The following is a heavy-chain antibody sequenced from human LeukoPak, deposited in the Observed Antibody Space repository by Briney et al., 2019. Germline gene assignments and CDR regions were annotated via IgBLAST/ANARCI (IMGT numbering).Heavy chain of an antibody. CDR3: AKAYCSSTSCHRGYYFDY. J-gene: IGHJ4*02. V-gene: IGHV3-74*01. CDR2: INNDGSTT. CDR1: GFAFSSYW. D-gene: IGHD2-2*01. Sequence: GGSLRLSCAASGFAFSSYWMHWVRQAPGKGLVWVSHINNDGSTTDYADSVKGRFTISRDNAKNTLYLQMNSLRAEDTAVYYCAKAYCSSTSCHRGYYFDYWGQGTLVTVSS.